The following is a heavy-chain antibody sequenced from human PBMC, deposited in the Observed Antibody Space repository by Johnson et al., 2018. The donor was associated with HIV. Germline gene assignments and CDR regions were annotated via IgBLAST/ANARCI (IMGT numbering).Heavy chain of an antibody. Sequence: VQLVESGGGLVQPGGSLRLSCAASGFTFSSYWMSWVRQAPGKGLEWVANIKQDGSEKYYVDSVKGRFTISRDNAKKSLYLQMNSLRAEDTAVYYCARVGGAGVDAFGLWGRGTMVTVSS. CDR1: GFTFSSYW. CDR2: IKQDGSEK. V-gene: IGHV3-7*01. D-gene: IGHD3-16*01. J-gene: IGHJ3*01. CDR3: ARVGGAGVDAFGL.